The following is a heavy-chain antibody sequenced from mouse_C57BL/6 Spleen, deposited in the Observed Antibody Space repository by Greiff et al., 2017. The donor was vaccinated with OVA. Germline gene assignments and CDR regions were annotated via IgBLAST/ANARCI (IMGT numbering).Heavy chain of an antibody. CDR1: GFSLTSYG. CDR3: ASIYYDYWFFAY. CDR2: IWSGGST. J-gene: IGHJ3*01. D-gene: IGHD2-4*01. Sequence: QVQLVESGPGLVQPSQSLSITCTVSGFSLTSYGVHWVRQSPGKGLEWLGVIWSGGSTDYNAAFISRLSISKDNSKSQVFFKMNSLQADDTAIYYCASIYYDYWFFAYWGQGTLVTVSA. V-gene: IGHV2-2*01.